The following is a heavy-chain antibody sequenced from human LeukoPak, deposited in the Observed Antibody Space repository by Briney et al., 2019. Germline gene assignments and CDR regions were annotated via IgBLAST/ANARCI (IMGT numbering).Heavy chain of an antibody. J-gene: IGHJ4*02. Sequence: GGSLRLSCAASGFTFTSYAMNWVRQAPGKGLEWVSVISGSGGRTYYADSVKGRFTISRDNSKNTLYLQMNSLRAEDTAVYYCAKDYYDSSGYPSYLDYWGQGTLVTVSS. D-gene: IGHD3-22*01. CDR2: ISGSGGRT. CDR3: AKDYYDSSGYPSYLDY. V-gene: IGHV3-23*01. CDR1: GFTFTSYA.